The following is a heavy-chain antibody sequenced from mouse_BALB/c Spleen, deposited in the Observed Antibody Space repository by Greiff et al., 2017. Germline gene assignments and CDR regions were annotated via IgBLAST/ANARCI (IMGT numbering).Heavy chain of an antibody. Sequence: QVQLKQSGAELVRPGTSVKVSCKASGYAFTNYLIEWVKQRPGQGLEWIGVINPGSGGTNYSEKFKGKATLTADKSSSTAYMQLSSLTSDDSAVYFCARGEVWFAYWGQGTLVTVSA. V-gene: IGHV1-54*01. CDR1: GYAFTNYL. CDR3: ARGEVWFAY. CDR2: INPGSGGT. J-gene: IGHJ3*01.